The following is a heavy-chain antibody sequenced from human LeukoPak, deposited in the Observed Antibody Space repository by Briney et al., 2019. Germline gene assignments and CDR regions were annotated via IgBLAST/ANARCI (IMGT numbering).Heavy chain of an antibody. CDR2: IYPNNGGT. D-gene: IGHD1-14*01. CDR3: VSGRHGNQGNFDY. CDR1: LYTLTGYY. J-gene: IGHJ4*02. Sequence: ASVKVSCQGFLYTLTGYYIHLVRQAPRQEREWMGLIYPNNGGTNTVQKFQGGVTMSRDTPIGTAHMELKRLSDDDTAVYFCVSGRHGNQGNFDYWGQGTLVTVSS. V-gene: IGHV1-2*02.